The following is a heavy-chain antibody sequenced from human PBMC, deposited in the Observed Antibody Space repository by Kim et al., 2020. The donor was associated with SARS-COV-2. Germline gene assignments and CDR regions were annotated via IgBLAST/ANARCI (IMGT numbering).Heavy chain of an antibody. V-gene: IGHV4-34*01. D-gene: IGHD6-19*01. CDR3: ARAKQWLVRRNYYYYGMDV. Sequence: SETLSLTCAVYGGSFSGYYWSWIRQPPGKGLEWIGEINHSGSTNYNPSLKSRVTISVDTSKNQFSLKLSSVTAADTAVYYCARAKQWLVRRNYYYYGMDVWGQGTTVTVSS. CDR2: INHSGST. CDR1: GGSFSGYY. J-gene: IGHJ6*02.